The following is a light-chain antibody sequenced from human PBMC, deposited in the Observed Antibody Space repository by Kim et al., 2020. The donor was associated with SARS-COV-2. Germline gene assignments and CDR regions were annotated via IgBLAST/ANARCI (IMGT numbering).Light chain of an antibody. V-gene: IGKV3-15*01. CDR1: QSVSSN. CDR3: QQYNTWPGGT. J-gene: IGKJ2*01. Sequence: EIVMTQSPATLSVSPGERATLSCRASQSVSSNLAWYQQKPGQAPRLLIYGASTRATGIPARFSGSGSGTEFTLTISSLQSEDFAVYYCQQYNTWPGGTFGQGTKLEI. CDR2: GAS.